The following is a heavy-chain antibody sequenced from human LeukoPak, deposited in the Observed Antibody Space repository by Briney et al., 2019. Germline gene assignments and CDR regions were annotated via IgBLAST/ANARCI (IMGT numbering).Heavy chain of an antibody. V-gene: IGHV4-59*01. CDR1: GGSISSYY. Sequence: SETLSLTCTVSGGSISSYYWSWIRQPPGKGLDWIGYIYYSGSTNYNPSLKSRVTISVDTSKNQFSLKLSSVTAADTAVYYCARDRGQGSPHFDYWGQGTLVTVSS. CDR3: ARDRGQGSPHFDY. J-gene: IGHJ4*02. CDR2: IYYSGST. D-gene: IGHD3-10*01.